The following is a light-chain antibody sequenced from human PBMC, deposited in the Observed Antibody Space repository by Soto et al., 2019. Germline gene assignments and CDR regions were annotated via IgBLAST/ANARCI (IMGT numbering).Light chain of an antibody. Sequence: EIVLTQSRGTLSLSPGERATLSCLASQSVSSSYLAWYQQKPGQAPRLLIYGASSGATGIPDRFSGSGSGTDFTLTISRLEPEDFAVYYCQQYGSSPPLTFGGGTKVDIK. CDR1: QSVSSSY. CDR2: GAS. J-gene: IGKJ4*01. CDR3: QQYGSSPPLT. V-gene: IGKV3-20*01.